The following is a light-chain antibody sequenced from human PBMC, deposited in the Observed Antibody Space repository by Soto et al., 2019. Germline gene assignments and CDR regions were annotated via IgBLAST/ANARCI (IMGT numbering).Light chain of an antibody. J-gene: IGLJ2*01. CDR1: SSDVGGYNY. CDR2: DVS. Sequence: QSALTQPASVSGCPGQSITISCTGTSSDVGGYNYVSWYQQHPGKAPKLMIYDVSNRPSGVSNRFSGSKSGNTASLTISGLQAEDEADYYCSSYTSSTLGGGTKLTVL. CDR3: SSYTSST. V-gene: IGLV2-14*01.